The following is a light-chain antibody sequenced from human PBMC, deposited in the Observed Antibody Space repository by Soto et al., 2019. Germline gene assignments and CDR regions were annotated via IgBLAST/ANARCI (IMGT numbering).Light chain of an antibody. CDR1: QSVSSN. Sequence: EIVMTQSPATLSVSPGERATLSCRASQSVSSNLAWYQQKPGQAPRLLIYGASTRATGIPARFSGSGSGTEFTLTISSLQPEDFATYYCQQLNSYPLKFGQGTKVDIK. CDR2: GAS. CDR3: QQLNSYPLK. J-gene: IGKJ1*01. V-gene: IGKV3-15*01.